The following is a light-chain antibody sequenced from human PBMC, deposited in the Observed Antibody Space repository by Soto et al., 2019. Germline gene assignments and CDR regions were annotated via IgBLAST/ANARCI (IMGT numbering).Light chain of an antibody. V-gene: IGKV3-20*01. CDR3: QQYGRSPPYA. J-gene: IGKJ2*01. CDR1: QSVSSSY. CDR2: GAS. Sequence: EIVLTQSPGTLSLSPGEGATLSCRASQSVSSSYLAWYQQKPGQAPRLLIYGASSRATGIPDRFSGSGSGTDFTLTISRLEPEDFAVYYCQQYGRSPPYAFGQGTKVDIK.